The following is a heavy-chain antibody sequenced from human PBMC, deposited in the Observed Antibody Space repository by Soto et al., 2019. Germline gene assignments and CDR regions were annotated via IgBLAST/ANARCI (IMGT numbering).Heavy chain of an antibody. CDR1: GYTFTSYY. Sequence: ASVKVSCKASGYTFTSYYMHWVRQAPGQGFEWMGIINPSGGSTSYAQKFQGRVTMTRDTSTSTVYMELSSLRSEDTAVYYCARGMRSIAAAGRDWFDPWGQGTLVTVSS. D-gene: IGHD6-13*01. CDR2: INPSGGST. V-gene: IGHV1-46*01. J-gene: IGHJ5*02. CDR3: ARGMRSIAAAGRDWFDP.